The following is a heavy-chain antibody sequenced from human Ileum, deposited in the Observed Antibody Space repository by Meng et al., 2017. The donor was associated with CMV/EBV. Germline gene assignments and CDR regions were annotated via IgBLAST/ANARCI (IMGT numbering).Heavy chain of an antibody. CDR3: AKDQHQTCFYGTDV. J-gene: IGHJ6*02. V-gene: IGHV4-59*01. Sequence: SETLSLTCTVSGCSISNYSWTWIRQPPGKGLEWIGYIYYSGSTKYNPSVKSRVTISVDTSKNQFSLNLTSVHAADTAVYYCAKDQHQTCFYGTDVWGQGTTVTVSS. D-gene: IGHD3-16*01. CDR1: GCSISNYS. CDR2: IYYSGST.